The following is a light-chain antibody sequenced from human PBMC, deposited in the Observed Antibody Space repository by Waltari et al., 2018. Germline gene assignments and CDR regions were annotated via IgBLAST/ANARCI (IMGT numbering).Light chain of an antibody. Sequence: QSALTQPASVSGSPGQSITISCPGTRSDLGNYKYVPWYQQHPGKAPKLMTYDVSNRPSGVSNRVSGSKSGNTASLTISGLQAEDEADYYCSSYTSNTTFVFGTGTRVTVL. J-gene: IGLJ1*01. V-gene: IGLV2-14*03. CDR1: RSDLGNYKY. CDR3: SSYTSNTTFV. CDR2: DVS.